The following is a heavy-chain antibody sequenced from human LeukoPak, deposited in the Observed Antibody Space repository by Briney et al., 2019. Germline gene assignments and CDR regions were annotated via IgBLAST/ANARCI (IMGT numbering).Heavy chain of an antibody. V-gene: IGHV4-38-2*02. J-gene: IGHJ6*03. CDR3: ARDRGDQLFLGNYDYYYMDV. CDR1: GYSISSDYY. Sequence: SETLSLTCTVSGYSISSDYYWGWIRQPPGKGLEWIGSIYRSGITYYNPSLKSRVTISVDTSKNQFSLKLSSVTAADTAVYFCARDRGDQLFLGNYDYYYMDVWGKGTTVTVSS. CDR2: IYRSGIT. D-gene: IGHD4-17*01.